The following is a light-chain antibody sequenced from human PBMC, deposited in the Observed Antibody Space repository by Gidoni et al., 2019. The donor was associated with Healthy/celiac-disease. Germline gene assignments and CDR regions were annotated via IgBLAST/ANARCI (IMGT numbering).Light chain of an antibody. CDR1: QSISSY. Sequence: DIQMTQSPSSLSASVGDRVTITCRASQSISSYLNWYQQKPGKAPKLLIYAASSLQSGVPSRFSGSGSGTDFTLTISSLQPEDFATYYCQQCNSNPFTFGPGTKVDIK. V-gene: IGKV1-39*01. J-gene: IGKJ3*01. CDR2: AAS. CDR3: QQCNSNPFT.